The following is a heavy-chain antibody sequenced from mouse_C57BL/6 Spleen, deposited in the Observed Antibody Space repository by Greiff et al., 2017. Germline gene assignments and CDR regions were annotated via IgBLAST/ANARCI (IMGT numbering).Heavy chain of an antibody. CDR3: ASLITTVVARGYFDY. J-gene: IGHJ2*01. CDR1: GYSITSGYY. D-gene: IGHD1-1*01. Sequence: EVQLQQSGPGLVKPSQSLSLTCSVTGYSITSGYYWNWIRQFPGNKLEWMGYISYDGSNNYNPSLKNRISITRDTSKNQFFLKLNSVTTEDTATXYCASLITTVVARGYFDYWGQGTTLTVSS. V-gene: IGHV3-6*01. CDR2: ISYDGSN.